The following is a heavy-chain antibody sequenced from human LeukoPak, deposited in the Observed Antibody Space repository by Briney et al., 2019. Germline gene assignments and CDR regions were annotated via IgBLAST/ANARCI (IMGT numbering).Heavy chain of an antibody. CDR2: IRYDGSNK. CDR3: ARMAPTSLH. D-gene: IGHD5-24*01. CDR1: GFTFSSYG. J-gene: IGHJ4*02. Sequence: GGFLRLSCAASGFTFSSYGMHWVRQAPGKGLEWVAFIRYDGSNKYYADSVKGRFTISRDNSKNTLYLQMNSLRAEDTAVYYCARMAPTSLHWGQGTLVTVSS. V-gene: IGHV3-30*02.